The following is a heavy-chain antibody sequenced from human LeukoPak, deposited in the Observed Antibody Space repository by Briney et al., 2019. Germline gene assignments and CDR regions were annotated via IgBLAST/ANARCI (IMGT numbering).Heavy chain of an antibody. Sequence: ASVKVSCKASGYTFTSYYMHWVRQAPGQGLEWMGGIIPIFGTANYAQKFQGRVTITADESTSTAYMELSSLRSEDTAVYYCARYDYSNYEGFDYWGQGTLVTVSS. V-gene: IGHV1-69*13. D-gene: IGHD4-11*01. CDR2: IIPIFGTA. CDR1: GYTFTSYY. J-gene: IGHJ4*02. CDR3: ARYDYSNYEGFDY.